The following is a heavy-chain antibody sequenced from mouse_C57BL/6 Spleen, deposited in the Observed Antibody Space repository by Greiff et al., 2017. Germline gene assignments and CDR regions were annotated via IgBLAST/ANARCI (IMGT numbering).Heavy chain of an antibody. Sequence: DVKLVESGGGLVQPKGSLKLSCAASGFSFNTYAMNWVRQAPGKGLEWVARIRSKSNNYATYYADSVKDRFTISRDDSESMLYLQMNNLKTEDTAMYYCVRHYYDYDEGGFLDYWGQGTTLTVSS. D-gene: IGHD2-4*01. CDR3: VRHYYDYDEGGFLDY. CDR2: IRSKSNNYAT. V-gene: IGHV10-1*01. J-gene: IGHJ2*01. CDR1: GFSFNTYA.